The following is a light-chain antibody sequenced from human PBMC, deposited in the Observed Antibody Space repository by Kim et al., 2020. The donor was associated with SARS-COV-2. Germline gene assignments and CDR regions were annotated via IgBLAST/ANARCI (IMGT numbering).Light chain of an antibody. V-gene: IGLV3-19*01. Sequence: SSELTQEPAVSVALGQTVRITCQGDSLRTYYASWYQQKPGQAPILVIYGKNNRPSGIPDRFSGSSSGNTASLTVTGAQAVDEADYYCNSRDKSGDRGVFG. CDR1: SLRTYY. J-gene: IGLJ2*01. CDR3: NSRDKSGDRGV. CDR2: GKN.